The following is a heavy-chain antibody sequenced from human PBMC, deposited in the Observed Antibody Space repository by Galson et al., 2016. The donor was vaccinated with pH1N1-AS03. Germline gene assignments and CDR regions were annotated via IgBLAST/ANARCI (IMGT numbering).Heavy chain of an antibody. Sequence: PALVKPTQTLTLTCAFSGFSLATSGEGVGWIRQPPGKALVWLALIYWDDDKHYNPSLKSRLTVTKDTSKNLVVLTWTYMDPVDTATYFCTRSRYYNTNLYYFDYWGQGTLVTVSS. V-gene: IGHV2-5*02. D-gene: IGHD2/OR15-2a*01. CDR3: TRSRYYNTNLYYFDY. CDR2: IYWDDDK. CDR1: GFSLATSGEG. J-gene: IGHJ4*02.